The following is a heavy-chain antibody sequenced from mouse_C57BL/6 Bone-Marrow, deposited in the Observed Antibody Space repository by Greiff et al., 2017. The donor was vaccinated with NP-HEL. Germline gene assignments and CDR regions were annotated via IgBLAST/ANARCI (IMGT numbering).Heavy chain of an antibody. D-gene: IGHD1-1*01. J-gene: IGHJ1*03. CDR1: GFSLSTFGMG. CDR2: IWWDDDK. Sequence: QVTLNVCGPGILQPSQTLSLTCSFSGFSLSTFGMGVGWIRQPSGKGLEWLAHIWWDDDKYYNPALKSRLTISKDTSKHQVFLKIANVDTADTATYYCARIAPTVVATDWYFDVWGTGTTVTVSS. V-gene: IGHV8-8*01. CDR3: ARIAPTVVATDWYFDV.